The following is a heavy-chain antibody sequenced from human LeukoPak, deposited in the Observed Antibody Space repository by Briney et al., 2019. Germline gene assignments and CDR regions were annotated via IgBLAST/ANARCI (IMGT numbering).Heavy chain of an antibody. Sequence: GGSLRLSCAASGFTFSSYWMSWVRQAPGKGLEWVANIKQDGSEKYYVDSVKGRFTISRDNTKNSLYLQMNSLRAEDTAVYYCARAPRVDYMDVWGKGTTVTVSS. CDR3: ARAPRVDYMDV. V-gene: IGHV3-7*01. CDR2: IKQDGSEK. CDR1: GFTFSSYW. J-gene: IGHJ6*03. D-gene: IGHD2-15*01.